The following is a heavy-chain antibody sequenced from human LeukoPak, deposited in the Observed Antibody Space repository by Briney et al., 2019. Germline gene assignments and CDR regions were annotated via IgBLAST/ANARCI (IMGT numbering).Heavy chain of an antibody. CDR3: ARGGWELLYYFDY. Sequence: SETLSLTCAVSGYSIGSGYYWGWIRQPPGKGLEWIGRIYHSGSPYYNPSLKSRVTISVDTSKNQFSLKLSSVTAADTAVYYCARGGWELLYYFDYWGQGILVTVSS. D-gene: IGHD1-26*01. J-gene: IGHJ4*02. V-gene: IGHV4-38-2*01. CDR2: IYHSGSP. CDR1: GYSIGSGYY.